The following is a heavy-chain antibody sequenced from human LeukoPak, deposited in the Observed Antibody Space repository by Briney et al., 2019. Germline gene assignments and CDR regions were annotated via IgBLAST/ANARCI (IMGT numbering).Heavy chain of an antibody. CDR2: ISAYNGNT. CDR3: ARAGYSSGWSSDYYYGMDV. D-gene: IGHD6-19*01. J-gene: IGHJ6*02. V-gene: IGHV1-18*01. CDR1: GYTFTSYG. Sequence: ASVKVSCKASGYTFTSYGISWVRQAPGQGLEWMGWISAYNGNTNYAQKLQGRVTMTTDTSTSTAYMELRSLRSDDTAVYYCARAGYSSGWSSDYYYGMDVWGQGTTVTVSS.